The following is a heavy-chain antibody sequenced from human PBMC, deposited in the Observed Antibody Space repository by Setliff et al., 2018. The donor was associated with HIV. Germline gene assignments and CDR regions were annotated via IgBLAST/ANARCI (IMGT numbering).Heavy chain of an antibody. CDR3: TRLWHENWGGVDY. J-gene: IGHJ4*02. CDR1: GYSFSSYW. D-gene: IGHD3-16*01. V-gene: IGHV5-51*01. CDR2: LYPADSNI. Sequence: PGESLKISCKGSGYSFSSYWIGWVRQVPGKGLEFMGLLYPADSNIRYSPSFQGQVTISVDKSTNTAFLQWTSLRASDTAMYYCTRLWHENWGGVDYWGQGTLVTVSS.